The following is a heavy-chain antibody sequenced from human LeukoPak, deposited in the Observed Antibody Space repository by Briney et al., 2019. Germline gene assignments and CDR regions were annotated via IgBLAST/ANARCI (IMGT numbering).Heavy chain of an antibody. V-gene: IGHV3-64*01. J-gene: IGHJ4*02. CDR1: GFMFSNYI. D-gene: IGHD3-3*01. CDR2: ISSNGGRT. Sequence: GGSLRLSCAASGFMFSNYIMHWVRQAPGKGLEYVSAISSNGGRTYYANSVKGRFTMSRDNSKNTLYLQMGSLRAEDMAVYYCARGGDSFWSGYPHIDYWGQGTLVTVSS. CDR3: ARGGDSFWSGYPHIDY.